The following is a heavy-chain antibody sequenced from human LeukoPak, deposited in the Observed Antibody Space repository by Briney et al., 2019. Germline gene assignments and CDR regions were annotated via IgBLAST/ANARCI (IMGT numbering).Heavy chain of an antibody. V-gene: IGHV1-18*01. D-gene: IGHD3-10*01. CDR1: GYTFTNYC. Sequence: VASVKVSCKASGYTFTNYCIRWVRQAPGQGLEWMGWISAYNGNTYYAQKLQGRVTMTTDTSTSTAYMELRSLRYDDTAVYYCARDPRHRLLWFGEETYYYYMDVWGKGTTVTISS. CDR2: ISAYNGNT. CDR3: ARDPRHRLLWFGEETYYYYMDV. J-gene: IGHJ6*03.